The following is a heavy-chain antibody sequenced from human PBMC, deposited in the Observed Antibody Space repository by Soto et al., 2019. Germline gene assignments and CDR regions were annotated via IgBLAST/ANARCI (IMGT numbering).Heavy chain of an antibody. D-gene: IGHD4-17*01. J-gene: IGHJ3*02. CDR3: ARSYTQIMNTVVTPRGEAFDI. CDR1: GGTFSSYT. CDR2: IIPILGIA. V-gene: IGHV1-69*02. Sequence: QVQLVQSGAEVKKPGSSVKVSCKASGGTFSSYTISWVRQAPGQGLEWMGRIIPILGIANYAQKFQGRVTITADKSTNTVYMALSSLICEDTAVYYCARSYTQIMNTVVTPRGEAFDIWGQGTMVTVS.